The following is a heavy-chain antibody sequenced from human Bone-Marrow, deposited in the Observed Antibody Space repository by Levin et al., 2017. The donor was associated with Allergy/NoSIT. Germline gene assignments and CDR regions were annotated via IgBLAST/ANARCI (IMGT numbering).Heavy chain of an antibody. V-gene: IGHV3-30*09. Sequence: GGSLRLSCTASGFAFGNYAVHWVRQAPGKGLEWVSIISYDGSNKYYADSVKGRFAVSRDNSENTLSLHMVSLGLEDTAVYYCATTAGRGGDTTGYYLGLDYWGQGTLVTVSA. CDR2: ISYDGSNK. D-gene: IGHD3-22*01. CDR3: ATTAGRGGDTTGYYLGLDY. CDR1: GFAFGNYA. J-gene: IGHJ4*02.